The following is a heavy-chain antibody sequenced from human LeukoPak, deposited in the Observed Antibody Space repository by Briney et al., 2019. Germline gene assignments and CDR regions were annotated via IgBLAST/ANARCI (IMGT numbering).Heavy chain of an antibody. CDR3: ARSVGATNYYYYYMDV. CDR1: GGSISSDDYY. Sequence: PSETLSLTCTVSGGSISSDDYYWSWIRQPAGKGLEWIGRIYTSGSTNYNPSLKSRVTMSVDTSKNQFSLKLSSVTAADTAVYYCARSVGATNYYYYYMDVWGKGTTVTISS. CDR2: IYTSGST. V-gene: IGHV4-61*02. J-gene: IGHJ6*03. D-gene: IGHD1-26*01.